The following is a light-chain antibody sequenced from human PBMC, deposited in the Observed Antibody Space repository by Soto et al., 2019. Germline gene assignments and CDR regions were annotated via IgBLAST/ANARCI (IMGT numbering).Light chain of an antibody. CDR3: QTWDTGARVV. J-gene: IGLJ2*01. CDR2: LSSDGSH. Sequence: QSVLTQSPSASASLGASVKLTCTLSSGHSSYAIAWHQQQPEKGPRYLMKLSSDGSHSKGDGIPDRFSGSSSGAERYLTXXXXXXXXXXDYYCQTWDTGARVVFGGGTKLTVL. V-gene: IGLV4-69*01. CDR1: SGHSSYA.